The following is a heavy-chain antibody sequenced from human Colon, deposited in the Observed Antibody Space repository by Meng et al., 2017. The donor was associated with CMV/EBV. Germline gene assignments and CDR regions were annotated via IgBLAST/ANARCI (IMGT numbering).Heavy chain of an antibody. Sequence: GGSLRLSCAASGFTFSSYSMNWVRQAPGKGLEWVSSISSSSSYIYYADSVKGRFTISRDNSKNTLYLQMDILRAEDTAVYYCAKAPIWVAVAGVLDSWGQGTLVTVSS. J-gene: IGHJ4*02. V-gene: IGHV3-21*04. CDR3: AKAPIWVAVAGVLDS. CDR1: GFTFSSYS. D-gene: IGHD6-19*01. CDR2: ISSSSSYI.